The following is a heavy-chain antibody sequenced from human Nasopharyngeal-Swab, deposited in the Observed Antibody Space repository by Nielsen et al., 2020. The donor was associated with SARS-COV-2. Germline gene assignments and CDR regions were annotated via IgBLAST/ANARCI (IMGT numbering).Heavy chain of an antibody. J-gene: IGHJ6*02. CDR3: ARDAASYCTVTSCYAGAGMDV. V-gene: IGHV4-30-4*01. CDR2: IYYSGST. Sequence: WIRQPPGKGLEWIGDIYYSGSTYYNPSLKSRVTISVDTSKNHFSLKLSSVTTADTAVYYCARDAASYCTVTSCYAGAGMDVWGQGTTVTVSS. D-gene: IGHD2-2*01.